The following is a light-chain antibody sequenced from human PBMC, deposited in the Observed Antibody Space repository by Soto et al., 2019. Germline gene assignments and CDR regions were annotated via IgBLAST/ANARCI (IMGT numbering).Light chain of an antibody. V-gene: IGLV2-14*01. CDR2: DVR. J-gene: IGLJ3*02. CDR3: NSYTSSSTLNWV. Sequence: QSALTQPAPVSGSLGQSITISCTGTSSDVGGYNYVSWYQQHPGKAPKLMIYDVRNRPSGVSNRFSGSKSGNTASLTISGLQAEDEADYYCNSYTSSSTLNWVFGGGTKLTVL. CDR1: SSDVGGYNY.